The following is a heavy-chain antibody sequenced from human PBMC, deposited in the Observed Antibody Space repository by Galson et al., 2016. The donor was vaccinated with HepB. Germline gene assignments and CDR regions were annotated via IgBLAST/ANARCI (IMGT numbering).Heavy chain of an antibody. CDR1: GFTFADYA. V-gene: IGHV3-49*03. D-gene: IGHD5-18*01. CDR2: VRSETYGGTT. J-gene: IGHJ4*02. Sequence: SLRLSCATSGFTFADYAMTWFLQTPGEGLEWVGFVRSETYGGTTDYAASVEGRFTISRDDSNSIAYLQMNSLKTEDTAVYYCSRISGYTYGHDFDYWGQGTLVTVSS. CDR3: SRISGYTYGHDFDY.